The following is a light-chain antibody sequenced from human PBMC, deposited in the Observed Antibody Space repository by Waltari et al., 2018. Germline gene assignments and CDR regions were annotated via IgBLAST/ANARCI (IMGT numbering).Light chain of an antibody. CDR2: EVS. CDR3: CSYAGSSPHWV. CDR1: SSDGGSYNL. J-gene: IGLJ3*02. Sequence: QSALTQPASVSGSPGQSITISCTGTSSDGGSYNLVSWYQQHPGKAPKLMICEVSKRPSGVSKRFPGSKSGNTASLPISGLQAEDEADYYCCSYAGSSPHWVFGGGTKLTVL. V-gene: IGLV2-23*02.